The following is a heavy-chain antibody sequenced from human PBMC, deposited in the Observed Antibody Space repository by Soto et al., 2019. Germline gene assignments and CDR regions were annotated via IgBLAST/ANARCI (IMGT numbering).Heavy chain of an antibody. Sequence: SETLSLTCSVSGASISSNTYYWGWIRQPPGKGLEWIGSIYYSGTTHYNPSLESRVTLSLDTSKSQFSLKLSSVTAADTAVYNCARQGGVYFWWGQGTLVTVSS. D-gene: IGHD3-16*01. J-gene: IGHJ4*02. CDR2: IYYSGTT. CDR3: ARQGGVYFW. CDR1: GASISSNTYY. V-gene: IGHV4-39*01.